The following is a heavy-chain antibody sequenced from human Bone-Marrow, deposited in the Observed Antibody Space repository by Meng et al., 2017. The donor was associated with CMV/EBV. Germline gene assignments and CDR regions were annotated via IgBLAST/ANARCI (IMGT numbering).Heavy chain of an antibody. CDR3: AIAGYSVIGAFDI. V-gene: IGHV4-59*08. D-gene: IGHD2-15*01. CDR2: IYYSGST. Sequence: SETLSLTCTVSGGSISSYYWSWIRQPPGKGLEWIGYIYYSGSTNYNPSLKSRVTISVATSKNQFSLKLSSVTAADTAVYYCAIAGYSVIGAFDIWGQGTMVTVSS. J-gene: IGHJ3*02. CDR1: GGSISSYY.